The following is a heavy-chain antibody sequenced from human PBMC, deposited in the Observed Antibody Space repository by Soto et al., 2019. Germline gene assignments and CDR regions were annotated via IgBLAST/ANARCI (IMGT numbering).Heavy chain of an antibody. V-gene: IGHV3-9*01. Sequence: PGGSLRLSCAASGFTFDDYAMHWVRQAPGKGLEWVSGISWNSGSIGYADSVKGRFTISRDNAKNSLYLQMNSLGAEDTALYYCAKGGRLRFLEWLLAGMDVWGQGTTVTVSS. J-gene: IGHJ6*02. CDR3: AKGGRLRFLEWLLAGMDV. CDR2: ISWNSGSI. D-gene: IGHD3-3*01. CDR1: GFTFDDYA.